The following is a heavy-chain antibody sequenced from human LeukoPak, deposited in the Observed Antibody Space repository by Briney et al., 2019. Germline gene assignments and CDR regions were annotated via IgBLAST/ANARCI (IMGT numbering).Heavy chain of an antibody. CDR1: VFTFTGYH. D-gene: IGHD4/OR15-4a*01. Sequence: ASVKVSCKTSVFTFTGYHIHWVRQSPGQGLEWMGWINPNSGDTNLAQNFQGRVAMTSDTSISTAYMEMSSLRSDDTTVYYCARVVTVGGASRFDYWGQGTLVTVSS. J-gene: IGHJ4*02. V-gene: IGHV1-2*02. CDR2: INPNSGDT. CDR3: ARVVTVGGASRFDY.